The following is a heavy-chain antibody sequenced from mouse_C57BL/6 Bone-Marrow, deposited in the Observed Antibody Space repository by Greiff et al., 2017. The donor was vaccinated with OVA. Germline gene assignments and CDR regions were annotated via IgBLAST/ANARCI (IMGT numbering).Heavy chain of an antibody. CDR2: ISYDGSN. CDR3: ARVGTTVVEAY. CDR1: GYSITSGYY. Sequence: VQLKESGPGLVKPSQSLSLTCSVTGYSITSGYYWNWLRQFPGNKLEWMGYISYDGSNNYNPSLKNRISITRDTSKNQFFLKLNSVTTEDTATYYCARVGTTVVEAYWGQGTLVTVSA. D-gene: IGHD1-1*01. V-gene: IGHV3-6*01. J-gene: IGHJ3*01.